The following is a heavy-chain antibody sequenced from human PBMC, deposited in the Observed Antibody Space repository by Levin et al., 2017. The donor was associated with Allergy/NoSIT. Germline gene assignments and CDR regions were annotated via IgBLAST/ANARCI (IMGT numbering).Heavy chain of an antibody. CDR3: ARCTTGTTGDY. CDR1: GFTFSSYW. V-gene: IGHV3-7*01. D-gene: IGHD1-1*01. CDR2: INQDGSES. Sequence: AASVKVSCAASGFTFSSYWMSWVRQAPGKGLEWVANINQDGSESYYVDSVKGRFTISRDNAKNSLYLQMNSLRSEDTAVYYCARCTTGTTGDYWGQGTLVTVSS. J-gene: IGHJ4*02.